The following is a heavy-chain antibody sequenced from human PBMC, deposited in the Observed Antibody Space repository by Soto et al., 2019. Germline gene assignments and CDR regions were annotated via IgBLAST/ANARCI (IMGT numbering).Heavy chain of an antibody. D-gene: IGHD3-22*01. J-gene: IGHJ4*02. CDR3: AKDTYYYDSSGYPGY. V-gene: IGHV3-64*04. CDR2: ISSNGGST. Sequence: GGSLRLSCSASGFTFSSYAMHWVRQAPGKGLEYVSAISSNGGSTYYADSVKGRFTISRDNSKNTLYLQMNSLRAEDTAVYYCAKDTYYYDSSGYPGYWGQGTLVTVSS. CDR1: GFTFSSYA.